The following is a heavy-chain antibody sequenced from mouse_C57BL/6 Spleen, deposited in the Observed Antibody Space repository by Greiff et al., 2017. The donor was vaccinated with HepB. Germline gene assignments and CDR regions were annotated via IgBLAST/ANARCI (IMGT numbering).Heavy chain of an antibody. Sequence: VQLQQSGPELVKPGDSVKISCKASGYSFTGYFMNWVMQSHGKSLEWIGRINPYNGDTFYNQKFKGKATLTVDKSSSTAHMELRSLTSEDSAVYYCAREDYYGSRDWYFDVWGTGTTVAVSA. D-gene: IGHD1-1*01. CDR2: INPYNGDT. CDR1: GYSFTGYF. J-gene: IGHJ1*03. V-gene: IGHV1-20*01. CDR3: AREDYYGSRDWYFDV.